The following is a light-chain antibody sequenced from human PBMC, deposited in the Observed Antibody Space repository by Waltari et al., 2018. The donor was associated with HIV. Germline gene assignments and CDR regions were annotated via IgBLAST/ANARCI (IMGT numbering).Light chain of an antibody. CDR2: WAF. V-gene: IGKV4-1*01. Sequence: DIVMTQSPDSLTVSLGERATINCKSSQSMLYSSNNKYELAWYQQKSGQPPKLLIYWAFERQGGVPDRFSGSGSGRDFTLTISSLQAEDVAVYYCQQYHSPPQTFGQGTKVEVK. CDR1: QSMLYSSNNKYE. CDR3: QQYHSPPQT. J-gene: IGKJ1*01.